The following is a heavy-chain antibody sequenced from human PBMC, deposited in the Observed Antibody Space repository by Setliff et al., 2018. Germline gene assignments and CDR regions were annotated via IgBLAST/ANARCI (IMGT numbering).Heavy chain of an antibody. CDR2: IYHRGRK. V-gene: IGHV4-38-2*01. J-gene: IGHJ3*01. Sequence: SETLSLTCDVSGISITSGHYWGWIRQPPGKGLEWIAAIYHRGRKYYNPSLDSRVTISLDTSKNQYSLRLHSVTAADTAVYYCASPRRDDLDSPFDAFDLWGQGTKVTVSS. D-gene: IGHD3-3*01. CDR1: GISITSGHY. CDR3: ASPRRDDLDSPFDAFDL.